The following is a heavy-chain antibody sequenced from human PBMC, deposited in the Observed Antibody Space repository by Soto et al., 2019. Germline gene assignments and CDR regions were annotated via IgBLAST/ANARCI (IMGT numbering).Heavy chain of an antibody. CDR1: GGSVSRYY. CDR2: IYYSGSA. J-gene: IGHJ5*02. Sequence: ASETLSLTCTVSGGSVSRYYWSWIRQPPGKGLEWIGYIYYSGSANYNPSLKSRVTMSVDTSKNQFSLRLSSVTAADTAVYYCARVSGEYYDILTGYRPNGYNWFDPWGQGTLVTVSS. V-gene: IGHV4-59*02. CDR3: ARVSGEYYDILTGYRPNGYNWFDP. D-gene: IGHD3-9*01.